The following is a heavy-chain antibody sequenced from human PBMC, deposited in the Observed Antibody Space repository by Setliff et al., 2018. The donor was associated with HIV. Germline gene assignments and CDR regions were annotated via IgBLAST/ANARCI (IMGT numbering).Heavy chain of an antibody. CDR2: INQSGST. CDR1: GRSLSGYY. Sequence: SETLSLTCAVYGRSLSGYYWSWIRQPPGKGLEWIGEINQSGSTNYNPSLKSRVTISVDTSKNQFSLKLSSVTAADTAVYYCGRGWFDPWGQGTLVTISS. J-gene: IGHJ5*02. D-gene: IGHD3-10*01. V-gene: IGHV4-34*03. CDR3: GRGWFDP.